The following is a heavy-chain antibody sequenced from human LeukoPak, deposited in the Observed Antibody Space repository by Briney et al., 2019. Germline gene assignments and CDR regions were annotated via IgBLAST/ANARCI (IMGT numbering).Heavy chain of an antibody. V-gene: IGHV4-39*02. Sequence: SETLSLTCTVSGGSIGSRIYYWDWIRQSPGKGLEWIGSIYYDGTTYDNPSLKSRVIMSVDNSKNQFSLQLSSVTAADTAVYYCARDFIVVDAFDIWGQGTMVTVSS. J-gene: IGHJ3*02. D-gene: IGHD3-16*02. CDR3: ARDFIVVDAFDI. CDR2: IYYDGTT. CDR1: GGSIGSRIYY.